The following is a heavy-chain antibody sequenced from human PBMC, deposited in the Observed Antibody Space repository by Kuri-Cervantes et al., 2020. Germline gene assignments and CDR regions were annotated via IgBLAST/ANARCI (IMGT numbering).Heavy chain of an antibody. D-gene: IGHD6-6*01. CDR3: ARDSSSYYYYGMDV. CDR1: GGSISSGSYY. CDR2: IYTGGTT. V-gene: IGHV4-61*02. J-gene: IGHJ6*02. Sequence: SETLSLTCTVSGGSISSGSYYWNWIRQPAGKGLEWIGRIYTGGTTNYNPSLKSRVTMSVDTSKNQFSLKLSSVTAADTAVYYCARDSSSYYYYGMDVWGQGTTVTVSS.